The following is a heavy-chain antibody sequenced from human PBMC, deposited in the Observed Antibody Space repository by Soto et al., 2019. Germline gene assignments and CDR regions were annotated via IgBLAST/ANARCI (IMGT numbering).Heavy chain of an antibody. CDR3: GKGPPPLYSSTWYSFDP. CDR2: ISGSGGST. V-gene: IGHV3-23*01. D-gene: IGHD6-13*01. CDR1: GSTFSSYA. J-gene: IGHJ5*02. Sequence: GGSLRLSCAASGSTFSSYAMSWVRQAPGKGLESVSAISGSGGSTYYADSVKGRFTISRDNSKNTLYLQMDSLRAEDTAVYYYGKGPPPLYSSTWYSFDPWGKESLVTVSS.